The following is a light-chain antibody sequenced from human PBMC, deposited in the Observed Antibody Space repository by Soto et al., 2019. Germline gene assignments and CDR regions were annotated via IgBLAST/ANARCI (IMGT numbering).Light chain of an antibody. CDR2: EVT. CDR3: SSYAGSSTWV. V-gene: IGLV2-8*01. J-gene: IGLJ2*01. CDR1: SSDIGAYRF. Sequence: QSAPTQPPYASGSPGQSATISCTGSSSDIGAYRFVSWYQQYPAKAPKLIIYEVTKRPSGVPDRFSGSKSGNTASLTVSGLQTEDEADYYCSSYAGSSTWVFGGGTKLTVL.